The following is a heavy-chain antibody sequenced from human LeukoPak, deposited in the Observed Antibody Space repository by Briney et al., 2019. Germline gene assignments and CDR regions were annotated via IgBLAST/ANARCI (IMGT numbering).Heavy chain of an antibody. CDR3: ARSNQADDY. CDR2: INPGGSSI. CDR1: GFTFSSYW. D-gene: IGHD1-14*01. V-gene: IGHV3-74*01. Sequence: GRSLRLSCAASGFTFSSYWMHWVRQVPGKGLVWVARINPGGSSITYADSVKGRFTISRDNAKDTLYLQMDSLRAEDTGVYYCARSNQADDYWGQGTLVTVSS. J-gene: IGHJ4*02.